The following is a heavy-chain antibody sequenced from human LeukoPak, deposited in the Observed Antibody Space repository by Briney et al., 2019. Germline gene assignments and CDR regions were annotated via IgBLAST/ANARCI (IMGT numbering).Heavy chain of an antibody. CDR2: IYPGDSDT. CDR1: GYSFTNYW. CDR3: ARHGSYYDILTEDY. J-gene: IGHJ4*02. V-gene: IGHV5-51*01. D-gene: IGHD3-9*01. Sequence: GEALKISSKGSGYSFTNYWIGWVRQMPGKGLEWMGIIYPGDSDTRYSPSFQGQVTISADKSISTAYLQWSSLKASDTAMYYCARHGSYYDILTEDYWGQGTLVTVSS.